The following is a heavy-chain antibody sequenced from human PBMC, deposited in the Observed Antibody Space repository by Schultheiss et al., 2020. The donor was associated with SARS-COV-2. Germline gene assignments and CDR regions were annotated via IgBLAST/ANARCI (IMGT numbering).Heavy chain of an antibody. Sequence: GGSLRLSCAASGFTFSSYAMHWVRQAPGKGLEWVAVISYDGSSSYYGDSVRGRFTISRDNSKNTLHLQMNSLRAEDTAVYYCARATVTTSLDYWGQGTLVTVSS. CDR1: GFTFSSYA. CDR3: ARATVTTSLDY. D-gene: IGHD4-17*01. J-gene: IGHJ4*02. CDR2: ISYDGSSS. V-gene: IGHV3-30-3*01.